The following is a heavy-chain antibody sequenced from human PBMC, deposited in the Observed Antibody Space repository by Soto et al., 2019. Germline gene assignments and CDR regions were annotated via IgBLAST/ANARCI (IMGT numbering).Heavy chain of an antibody. CDR1: GGSISSGGYY. CDR2: IYYSGST. J-gene: IGHJ4*02. Sequence: QVQLQESGPGLVKPSQTLSLTCTVSGGSISSGGYYWSWIRQHPGKGLEWIGYIYYSGSTYYNPSLKSLVTISVDTSKNQFSLKLNSVTAADTAVYYCPSYYYDYIWGSYGGGGQGTLVTVSS. D-gene: IGHD3-16*01. CDR3: PSYYYDYIWGSYGG. V-gene: IGHV4-31*01.